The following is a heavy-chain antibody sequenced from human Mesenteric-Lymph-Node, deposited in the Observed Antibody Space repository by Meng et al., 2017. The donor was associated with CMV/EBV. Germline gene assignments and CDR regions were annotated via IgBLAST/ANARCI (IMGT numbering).Heavy chain of an antibody. D-gene: IGHD2-15*01. V-gene: IGHV1-8*02. CDR3: ARAPAAATYNWFDP. J-gene: IGHJ5*02. Sequence: ASVKVSCKASGYMFTAFSMHWVRQAPGQGLEWMGWMNPNSGNTGYAQKFQGRVTMTRNTSISTAYMELSSLRSEDTAVYYCARAPAAATYNWFDPWGQGTLVTAPQ. CDR2: MNPNSGNT. CDR1: GYMFTAFS.